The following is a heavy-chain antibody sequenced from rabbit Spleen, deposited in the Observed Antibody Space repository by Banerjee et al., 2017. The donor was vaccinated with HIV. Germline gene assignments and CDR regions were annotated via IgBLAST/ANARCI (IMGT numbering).Heavy chain of an antibody. CDR1: GFDFSGSYW. V-gene: IGHV1S45*01. CDR3: ARSADVGVNIDWLDL. D-gene: IGHD5-1*01. J-gene: IGHJ5*01. CDR2: IYADNSKT. Sequence: LQESGGGLFQPGGSLALTCKASGFDFSGSYWICWVRQAPGKGLEWIACIYADNSKTYYASWVNGRFTISKTSSTTVTLQMTSLSAADTATYFCARSADVGVNIDWLDLWGPGTLVTVS.